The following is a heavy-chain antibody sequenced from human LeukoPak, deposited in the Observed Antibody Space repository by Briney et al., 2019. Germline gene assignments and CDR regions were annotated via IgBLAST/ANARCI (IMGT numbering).Heavy chain of an antibody. CDR3: ARDYLRYCSGGSCYSGY. CDR2: ISAYNGNT. V-gene: IGHV1-18*01. D-gene: IGHD2-15*01. CDR1: GYTFTSYG. J-gene: IGHJ4*02. Sequence: ASVKVSCKASGYTFTSYGISWVRQAPGQGLEWMGWISAYNGNTNYAQKLQGRVTMTTDTSTSTAYMELRSLRSDDAAVYYCARDYLRYCSGGSCYSGYWGQGTLVTVSS.